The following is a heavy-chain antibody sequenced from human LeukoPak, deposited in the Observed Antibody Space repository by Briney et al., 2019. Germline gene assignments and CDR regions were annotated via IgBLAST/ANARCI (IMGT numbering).Heavy chain of an antibody. CDR3: LKGGWAAIGPSKD. D-gene: IGHD3/OR15-3a*01. J-gene: IGHJ4*02. V-gene: IGHV3-64D*08. CDR1: GFTFSSYG. Sequence: GGSLRLSCAASGFTFSSYGMHWVRQAPGKGLEYVSTINDNGGITYYADSVKGRFTISRDNSKNTLYLQMNNVRPEDTAVYHCLKGGWAAIGPSKDWGPGTLVTVSS. CDR2: INDNGGIT.